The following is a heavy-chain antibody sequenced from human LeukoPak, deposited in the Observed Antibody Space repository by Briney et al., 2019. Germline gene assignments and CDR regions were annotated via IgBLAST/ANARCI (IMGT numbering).Heavy chain of an antibody. D-gene: IGHD2-2*01. CDR2: TSFDGTTK. V-gene: IGHV3-30*04. J-gene: IGHJ6*03. CDR1: GFTFSTYA. CDR3: ARGSSTNCYGGNCFYYYMAV. Sequence: GGSLRLSCAASGFTFSTYAMHWVRQAPGKGLEWVAVTSFDGTTKYYADSVKGRFTVSRDNSKNTLILQMNSLRTEDTAVYYCARGSSTNCYGGNCFYYYMAVWGKGTTVTVSS.